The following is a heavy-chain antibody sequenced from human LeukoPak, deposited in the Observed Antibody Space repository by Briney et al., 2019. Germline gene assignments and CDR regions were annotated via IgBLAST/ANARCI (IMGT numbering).Heavy chain of an antibody. Sequence: PGGSLRLSCAASGFSFSDSYMSWIRQAPGQGLEWLSYIKSSDTSTFYADSVKGRFTVSRDNAKNSLYLQMNSLRAEDTAVYYCARRGNMSSHAFDIWGQGTEVTVSS. D-gene: IGHD2/OR15-2a*01. CDR1: GFSFSDSY. CDR2: IKSSDTST. V-gene: IGHV3-11*01. J-gene: IGHJ3*02. CDR3: ARRGNMSSHAFDI.